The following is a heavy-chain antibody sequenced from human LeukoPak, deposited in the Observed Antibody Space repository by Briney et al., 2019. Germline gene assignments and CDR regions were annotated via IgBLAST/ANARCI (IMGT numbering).Heavy chain of an antibody. D-gene: IGHD3-10*01. CDR1: GFSFGSYA. V-gene: IGHV3-23*01. CDR3: AKDRLPETYYGSGGNDY. CDR2: IRSSADST. J-gene: IGHJ4*02. Sequence: GGSLRLSCAASGFSFGSYAMNWVRQAPGKGLEWVSCIRSSADSTYYADSVKGRFTISRDNSKNTLFLQINSLRAEDTAVYYCAKDRLPETYYGSGGNDYWGQGTLVTVSS.